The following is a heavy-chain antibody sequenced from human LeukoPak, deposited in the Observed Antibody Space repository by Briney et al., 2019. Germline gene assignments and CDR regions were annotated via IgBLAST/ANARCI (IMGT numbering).Heavy chain of an antibody. CDR2: ISAYNGNT. CDR1: GYTFTSYG. Sequence: GASVKVSCKASGYTFTSYGISWVRQAPGQGLEWMGWISAYNGNTNYAQKLQGRVTMTTDTSTSTAYMELSSLRSEDTAVYYCATHLLAAPTRNDYWGQGTLVTVSS. V-gene: IGHV1-18*01. J-gene: IGHJ4*02. CDR3: ATHLLAAPTRNDY. D-gene: IGHD6-25*01.